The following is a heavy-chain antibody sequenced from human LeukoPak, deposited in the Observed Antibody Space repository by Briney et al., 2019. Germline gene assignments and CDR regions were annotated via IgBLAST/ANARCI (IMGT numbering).Heavy chain of an antibody. CDR1: GGSPSTYY. D-gene: IGHD3-16*01. V-gene: IGHV4-59*08. CDR2: IYNSGST. J-gene: IGHJ3*01. Sequence: SETLSLTCTVSGGSPSTYYWSWIRQPPGKGLEWIGYIYNSGSTNYNPSLKSRVTISLDTSKNQFSLHLTSVTAADTAVYFCARDDYGVFDAFDVWGQGTVVTVSS. CDR3: ARDDYGVFDAFDV.